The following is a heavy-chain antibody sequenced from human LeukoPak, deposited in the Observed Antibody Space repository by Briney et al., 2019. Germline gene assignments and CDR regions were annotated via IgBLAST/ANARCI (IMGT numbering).Heavy chain of an antibody. J-gene: IGHJ4*02. D-gene: IGHD3-10*01. Sequence: PGGSLRLSCAASGFTFSSYGMSWVRQAPGKGLEWVSAISGSGGSTYYADSVKGRFTISRDNSKNSLYLQMNSLRAEDTAVYYCARSYYGSGSYFYYWGQGTLVTVSS. CDR2: ISGSGGST. CDR1: GFTFSSYG. CDR3: ARSYYGSGSYFYY. V-gene: IGHV3-23*01.